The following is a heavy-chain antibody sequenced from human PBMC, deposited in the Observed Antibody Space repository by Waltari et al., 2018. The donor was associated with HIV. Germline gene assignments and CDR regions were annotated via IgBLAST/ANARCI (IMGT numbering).Heavy chain of an antibody. V-gene: IGHV3-23*01. J-gene: IGHJ6*02. D-gene: IGHD6-13*01. CDR3: VKEYQYSHSWYSYYGMDV. CDR1: GFTFSNYG. Sequence: EVQVLESGGALVQPGGSLRLSCAASGFTFSNYGMCWVRQAPGKGLEWVSTISGSGGSTYYADSVKGRFTVSRDNSKNTLYLQMNSLRAEDTAVYFCVKEYQYSHSWYSYYGMDVWGQGTTVTISS. CDR2: ISGSGGST.